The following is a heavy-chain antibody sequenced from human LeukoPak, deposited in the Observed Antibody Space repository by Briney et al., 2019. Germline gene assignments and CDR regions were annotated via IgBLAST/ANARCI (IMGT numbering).Heavy chain of an antibody. Sequence: PSETLSLTCTVSGGSISSYYWSWIRQPPVKALEWIGYIYYSGSTNYNPSLKSRVTISVDTSKNQFSLKLSSVTAADTAVYYCAREAYYGMDVWGQGTTVTVSS. J-gene: IGHJ6*02. V-gene: IGHV4-59*01. CDR2: IYYSGST. CDR1: GGSISSYY. CDR3: AREAYYGMDV.